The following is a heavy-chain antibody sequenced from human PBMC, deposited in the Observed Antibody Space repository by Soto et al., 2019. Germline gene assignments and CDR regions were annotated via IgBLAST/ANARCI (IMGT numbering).Heavy chain of an antibody. CDR3: VKNSGWFNT. V-gene: IGHV3-23*01. J-gene: IGHJ5*02. CDR2: IDGSGGIT. D-gene: IGHD3-10*01. Sequence: QLLQSGGGLVQPGGSLTLSCAASGFTFGTTDMSWVRQAPGEGLECVSTIDGSGGITYYADSVKGQFTISRDNSRNTLYLQINSLRGDDTALYYCVKNSGWFNTWGQGALVTVSS. CDR1: GFTFGTTD.